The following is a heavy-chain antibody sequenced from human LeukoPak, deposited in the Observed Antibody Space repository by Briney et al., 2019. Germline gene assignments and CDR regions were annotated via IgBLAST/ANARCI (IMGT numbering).Heavy chain of an antibody. Sequence: SETLSLTCTVSGGSISSGSYYWSWIRQPAGKGLEWIGRIYTSGSTKYNPSLKSRVTISVDTSKNQFSLKLSSVTAADTAVYYCARTDSSGYYSWGQGTLVTVSS. CDR1: GGSISSGSYY. J-gene: IGHJ4*02. V-gene: IGHV4-61*02. CDR2: IYTSGST. D-gene: IGHD3-22*01. CDR3: ARTDSSGYYS.